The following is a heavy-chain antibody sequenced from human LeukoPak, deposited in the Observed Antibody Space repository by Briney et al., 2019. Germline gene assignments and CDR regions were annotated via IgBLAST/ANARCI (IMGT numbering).Heavy chain of an antibody. CDR2: IYYSGST. V-gene: IGHV4-39*07. J-gene: IGHJ4*02. CDR1: GGSISSSSYC. D-gene: IGHD3-22*01. CDR3: ARDPYYDIPFDY. Sequence: SETLSLTCTVSGGSISSSSYCWGWIRQPPGKGLEWIGSIYYSGSTYYNPSLKSRVTISVDTSKNQFSLKLSSVTAADTAVYYCARDPYYDIPFDYWGQGTLVTVSS.